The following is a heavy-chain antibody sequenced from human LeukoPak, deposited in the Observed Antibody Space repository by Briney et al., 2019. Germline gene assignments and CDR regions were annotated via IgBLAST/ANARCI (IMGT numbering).Heavy chain of an antibody. CDR3: AKPLGDSSGYYFGFDY. CDR2: IDTAGDT. V-gene: IGHV3-13*01. CDR1: GFTFSRYD. J-gene: IGHJ4*02. D-gene: IGHD3-22*01. Sequence: PGGSLRLSCTASGFTFSRYDMHWVRQGTGKGLEWVSAIDTAGDTYYPGSVKGRFTISRDNSKNTLYLQMNSLRAEDTAVYYCAKPLGDSSGYYFGFDYWGQGTLVTVSS.